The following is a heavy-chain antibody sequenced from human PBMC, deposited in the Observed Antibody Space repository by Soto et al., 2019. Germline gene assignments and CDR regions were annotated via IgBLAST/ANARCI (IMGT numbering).Heavy chain of an antibody. CDR2: IYYSGST. Sequence: SETLSLTCTVSGGSISSGGYYWSWIRQHPGKGLEWIGYIYYSGSTYYNPSLKSRVTISVDTSKNQFSLKLSSVTAADTAVYYCARDVGIAAAGGHYYYGMDVWGQGTTVTVSS. V-gene: IGHV4-31*03. CDR1: GGSISSGGYY. D-gene: IGHD6-13*01. J-gene: IGHJ6*02. CDR3: ARDVGIAAAGGHYYYGMDV.